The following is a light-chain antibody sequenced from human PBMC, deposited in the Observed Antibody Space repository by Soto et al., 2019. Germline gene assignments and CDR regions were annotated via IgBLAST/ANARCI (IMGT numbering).Light chain of an antibody. CDR1: GSSIGTNT. J-gene: IGLJ2*01. V-gene: IGLV1-44*01. Sequence: QSALTQPPSASGTPGQRVTISCSGSGSSIGTNTVNWYRQLPGTAPKLLIYGNNQRPSGVPDRFSGSKSGTSASLAISGLQSEDEAVYYCAAWDGSVNNVLFGGGTKVTVL. CDR2: GNN. CDR3: AAWDGSVNNVL.